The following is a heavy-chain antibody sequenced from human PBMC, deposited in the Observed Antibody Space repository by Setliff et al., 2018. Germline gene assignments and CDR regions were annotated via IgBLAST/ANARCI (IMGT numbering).Heavy chain of an antibody. V-gene: IGHV3-48*01. CDR3: ASDPSYASSRYYYLEV. CDR2: ISASSTNI. Sequence: GSLRLSCAASGFTFSRYAMNWVRQTPGKGLEWVSYISASSTNIQYADSVRGRFTVSRDNARNSLYLQMTSQRSDDAAGYYCASDPSYASSRYYYLEVWGKGTTVTVSS. J-gene: IGHJ6*03. D-gene: IGHD6-13*01. CDR1: GFTFSRYA.